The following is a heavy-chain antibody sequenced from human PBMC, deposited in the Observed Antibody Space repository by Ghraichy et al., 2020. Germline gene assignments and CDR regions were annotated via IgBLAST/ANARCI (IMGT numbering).Heavy chain of an antibody. CDR3: ARMRVPAALDAFDI. CDR1: GGSISSYY. D-gene: IGHD2-2*01. Sequence: SETLSLTCTVSGGSISSYYWSWIRQPPGKGLEWIGYIYYSGSTNYNPSLKSRVTISVDTSKNQFSLKLSSVTAADTAVYYCARMRVPAALDAFDIWGQGTMVTVSS. V-gene: IGHV4-59*08. CDR2: IYYSGST. J-gene: IGHJ3*02.